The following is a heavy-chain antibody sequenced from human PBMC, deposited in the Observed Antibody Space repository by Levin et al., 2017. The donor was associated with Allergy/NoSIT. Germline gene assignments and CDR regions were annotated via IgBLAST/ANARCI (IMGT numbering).Heavy chain of an antibody. CDR3: ARDLSRGLWFDP. D-gene: IGHD3/OR15-3a*01. CDR1: GFTFSSYA. J-gene: IGHJ5*02. Sequence: PGGSLRLSCAASGFTFSSYAMHWVRQAPGKGLEWVAVISYDGSNKYYADSVKGRFTISRDNSKNTLYLQMNSLRAEDTAVYYCARDLSRGLWFDPWGQGTLVTVSS. V-gene: IGHV3-30-3*01. CDR2: ISYDGSNK.